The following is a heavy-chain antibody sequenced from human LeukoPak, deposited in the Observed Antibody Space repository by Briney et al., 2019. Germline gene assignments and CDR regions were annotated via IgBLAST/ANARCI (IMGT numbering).Heavy chain of an antibody. CDR2: INQDGREK. V-gene: IGHV3-7*05. D-gene: IGHD5-12*01. Sequence: GGALRLSCAASGFTFSSYWMNWVRQAPGKGLEWVANINQDGREKYYVDSVKGRFTISRDNAKNSLYLQMNSLRAEDTAIYYCAKDLVATTYRDAFDIWGQGTMVTVSS. CDR3: AKDLVATTYRDAFDI. CDR1: GFTFSSYW. J-gene: IGHJ3*02.